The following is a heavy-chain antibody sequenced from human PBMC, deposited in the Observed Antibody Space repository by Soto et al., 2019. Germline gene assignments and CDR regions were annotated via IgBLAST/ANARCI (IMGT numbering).Heavy chain of an antibody. CDR2: INANNGGA. J-gene: IGHJ5*02. Sequence: QVQLVQSGAEVKKPGASVKVSCKASGYTFTDYHIHWVRQAPGQGLECMGWINANNGGAGSAQQFQGRVTVTRHTSITEVYMKVSNLRSDDTAVYYFAREGGRETQDPSYNWFDTFAQRTLVTVSS. D-gene: IGHD3-16*01. V-gene: IGHV1-2*02. CDR3: AREGGRETQDPSYNWFDT. CDR1: GYTFTDYH.